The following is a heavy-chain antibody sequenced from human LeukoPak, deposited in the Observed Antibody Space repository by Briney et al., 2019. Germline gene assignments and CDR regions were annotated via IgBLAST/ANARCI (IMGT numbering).Heavy chain of an antibody. J-gene: IGHJ4*02. D-gene: IGHD1-26*01. CDR2: MNIDGSEK. CDR1: GFTFSNYW. Sequence: PGGSLRLSCAASGFTFSNYWMGWVRQAPGRRPEWVANMNIDGSEKYYADSVKGRFTISRDNARNSVYLQMNSLRVEDTAVYYCARDPVEWELLLDCLVQGTLVTVSS. V-gene: IGHV3-7*01. CDR3: ARDPVEWELLLDC.